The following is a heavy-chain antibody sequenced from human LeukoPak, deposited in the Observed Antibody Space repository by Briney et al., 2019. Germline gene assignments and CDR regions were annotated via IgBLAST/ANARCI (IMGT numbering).Heavy chain of an antibody. CDR3: AKVLVGATISAFDI. D-gene: IGHD1-26*01. CDR2: ISPGAGST. V-gene: IGHV3-23*01. CDR1: GFTFTSNV. Sequence: GGSLRLSCAVSGFTFTSNVMSWVRQAPGKGLEWVSTISPGAGSTNYADAVKGRFTISRDNSKNTLFLQMNSLRVGDTAVYYCAKVLVGATISAFDIWGQGTMVTVSS. J-gene: IGHJ3*02.